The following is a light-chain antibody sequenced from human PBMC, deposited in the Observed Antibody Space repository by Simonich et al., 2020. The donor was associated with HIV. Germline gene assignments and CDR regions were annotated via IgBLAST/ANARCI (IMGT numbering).Light chain of an antibody. CDR3: MQALQTPRT. Sequence: DIVMTQSPLPLPVTPGEPASISCRSSQSLLHSNGYNYLDWYLQKPGQSPQLLSYLGSNRASGVPDRFSGSGSGTDFTLKISRVEAEDVGVYYCMQALQTPRTFGQGTKVEIK. V-gene: IGKV2-28*01. CDR1: QSLLHSNGYNY. J-gene: IGKJ1*01. CDR2: LGS.